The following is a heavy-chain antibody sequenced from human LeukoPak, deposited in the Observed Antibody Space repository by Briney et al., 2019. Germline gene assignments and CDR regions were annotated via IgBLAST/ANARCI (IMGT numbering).Heavy chain of an antibody. J-gene: IGHJ4*02. CDR1: GFTFSNYG. Sequence: GGSLRLSCAASGFTFSNYGRHWVRQAPGKGLVWVSRIHSDGISTTYADSVKGRFTISRDNAKNTLYLQMNSLRAEDTAVYYCARDRYYVPDYWGQGTLVTVSS. CDR2: IHSDGIST. CDR3: ARDRYYVPDY. D-gene: IGHD3-10*02. V-gene: IGHV3-74*03.